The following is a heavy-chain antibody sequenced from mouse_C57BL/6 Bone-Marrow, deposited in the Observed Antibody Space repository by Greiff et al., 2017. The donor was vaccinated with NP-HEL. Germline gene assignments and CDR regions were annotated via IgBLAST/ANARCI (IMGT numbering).Heavy chain of an antibody. Sequence: VQLQQPGAELVKPGASVKLSCKASGYTFTSYWMQWVKQRPGQGLEWIGEIDPSDSYTNYNQKFKGKATLTVDTSSSTAYMQLSSRTSEDSAVDYCARLYGSSYWYFDVWGTGTTVTVSS. CDR1: GYTFTSYW. CDR3: ARLYGSSYWYFDV. J-gene: IGHJ1*03. D-gene: IGHD1-1*01. V-gene: IGHV1-50*01. CDR2: IDPSDSYT.